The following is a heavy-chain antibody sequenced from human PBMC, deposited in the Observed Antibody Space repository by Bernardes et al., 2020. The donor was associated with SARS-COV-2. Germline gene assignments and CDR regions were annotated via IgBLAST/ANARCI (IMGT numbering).Heavy chain of an antibody. V-gene: IGHV1-69*04. Sequence: SVKVSCKASGGTFSSYAISWVRQAPGQGLEWMGRIIPILGIANYAQKFQGRVTITADKSTSTAYMELSSLRSEDTAVYYCARAPLIAVAGTRWDGMDVWGQGTTVTVSS. CDR3: ARAPLIAVAGTRWDGMDV. CDR2: IIPILGIA. D-gene: IGHD6-19*01. CDR1: GGTFSSYA. J-gene: IGHJ6*02.